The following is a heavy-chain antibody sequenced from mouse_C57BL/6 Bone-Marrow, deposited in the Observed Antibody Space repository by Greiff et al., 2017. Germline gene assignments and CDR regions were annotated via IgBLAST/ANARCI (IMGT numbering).Heavy chain of an antibody. Sequence: DVKLVESGGGLVQPGGSMKLSCVASGFTFSNYWMNWVRQSPEKGLEWVAQIRLKSDNYATHYAESVKGRFTISRDDSKSSVYLQMNNLRAEDTGIYYCTEDSYYYGSPYWYFDVWGTGTTVTVSS. CDR1: GFTFSNYW. CDR2: IRLKSDNYAT. D-gene: IGHD1-1*01. V-gene: IGHV6-3*01. J-gene: IGHJ1*03. CDR3: TEDSYYYGSPYWYFDV.